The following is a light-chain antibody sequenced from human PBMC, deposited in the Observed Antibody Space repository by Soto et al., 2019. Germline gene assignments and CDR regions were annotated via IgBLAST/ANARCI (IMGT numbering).Light chain of an antibody. J-gene: IGKJ5*01. CDR3: QQDASFPIT. CDR2: TAS. CDR1: QGVSTW. Sequence: DIQMTQSPSSVSASVGDRVTITCRASQGVSTWLAWYQQKPGKAPNLLIYTASSLQSGVPSRFSGSGSGTDFTLTINGLQHEDFETYSCQQDASFPITFGQGTRLEIK. V-gene: IGKV1-12*01.